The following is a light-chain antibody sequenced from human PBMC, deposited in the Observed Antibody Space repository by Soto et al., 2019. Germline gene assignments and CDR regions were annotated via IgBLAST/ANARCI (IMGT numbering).Light chain of an antibody. CDR2: KAS. CDR1: QGIGNY. J-gene: IGKJ1*01. CDR3: QQYYTYST. Sequence: DIQMTQSPSSLSASVGDRVTITCRASQGIGNYLAWYQQKPGKAPKLLIYKASSLESGVPSRFSGSGSGTEFTLTISSLQPDDFATYYCQQYYTYSTFGQGTKVDIK. V-gene: IGKV1-5*03.